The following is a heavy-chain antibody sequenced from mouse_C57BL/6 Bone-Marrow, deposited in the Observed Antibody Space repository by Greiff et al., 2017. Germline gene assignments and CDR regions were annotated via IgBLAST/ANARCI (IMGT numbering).Heavy chain of an antibody. CDR3: AREGQLWNYFDY. CDR2: IDPSDSYT. D-gene: IGHD3-3*01. J-gene: IGHJ2*01. Sequence: QVQLQQPGAELVKPGASVKLSCKASGYTFTSYWMQWVKQRPGQGLEWIGEIDPSDSYTNYNQKFKGKATLTVDTSSSTAYMQLSSLTSEDSAVYYCAREGQLWNYFDYWGQGTTLTVSS. V-gene: IGHV1-50*01. CDR1: GYTFTSYW.